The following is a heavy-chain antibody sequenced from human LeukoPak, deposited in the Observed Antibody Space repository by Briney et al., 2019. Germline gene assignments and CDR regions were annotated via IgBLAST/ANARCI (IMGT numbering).Heavy chain of an antibody. CDR3: ARAGDSSGWYQWDYFDX. Sequence: SETLSLTCTVSGGSISSYYWNWIRQPPGKGLEWIGYIYYSGSTNYNPSLKSRVSISVDTSKNQFSLKLSSVTAADTAVYYCARAGDSSGWYQWDYFDXXXQGXLXTVXS. CDR1: GGSISSYY. CDR2: IYYSGST. V-gene: IGHV4-59*01. J-gene: IGHJ4*02. D-gene: IGHD6-19*01.